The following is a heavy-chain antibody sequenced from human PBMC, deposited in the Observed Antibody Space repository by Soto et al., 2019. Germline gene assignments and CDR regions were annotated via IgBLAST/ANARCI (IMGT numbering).Heavy chain of an antibody. V-gene: IGHV4-39*01. CDR1: GGSISSSSYY. J-gene: IGHJ4*02. D-gene: IGHD3-3*01. CDR3: ARLRGLRFLEWSLLRYFYY. CDR2: IYYSGST. Sequence: SETLSLTCTVSGGSISSSSYYWGWIRQPPGKGLEWIGSIYYSGSTYYNPSLKSRVTISVDTSKNQFSLKLSSVTAADTAVYYCARLRGLRFLEWSLLRYFYYWGQGTLVTVSS.